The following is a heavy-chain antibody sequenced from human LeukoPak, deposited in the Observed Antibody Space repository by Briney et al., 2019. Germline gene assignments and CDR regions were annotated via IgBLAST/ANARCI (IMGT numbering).Heavy chain of an antibody. CDR2: INHSGST. V-gene: IGHV4-34*01. D-gene: IGHD3-16*01. J-gene: IGHJ4*02. CDR3: ARHMITFGGVHPFDY. Sequence: SETLSLTCAVYGGSFSGYYWSWIRQPPGKGLEWIGEINHSGSTNYNPSLKSRVTISVDTSKNQFSLKLSSVTAADTAVYYCARHMITFGGVHPFDYWGQGTLVTVSS. CDR1: GGSFSGYY.